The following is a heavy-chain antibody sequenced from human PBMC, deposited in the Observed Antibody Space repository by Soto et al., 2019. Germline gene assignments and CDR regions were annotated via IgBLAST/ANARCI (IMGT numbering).Heavy chain of an antibody. V-gene: IGHV1-3*01. J-gene: IGHJ4*02. Sequence: ARRWVHQAKGQRLEWMGWINACNGNTKYSQKFQGRVTITRDTSASTAYMELSSLRSEDTAVYYCARVTLPGIAAAGFDYWGQGTLVT. D-gene: IGHD6-13*01. CDR1: A. CDR3: ARVTLPGIAAAGFDY. CDR2: INACNGNT.